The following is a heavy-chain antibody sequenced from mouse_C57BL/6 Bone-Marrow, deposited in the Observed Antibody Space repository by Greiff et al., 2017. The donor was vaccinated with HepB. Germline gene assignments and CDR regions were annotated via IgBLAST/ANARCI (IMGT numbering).Heavy chain of an antibody. CDR1: GFTFSDYG. CDR2: ISSGSSTI. CDR3: ARGGGYDGYWYFDV. Sequence: EVKLVESGGGLVKPGGSLKLSCAASGFTFSDYGMHWVRQAPEKGLEWVAYISSGSSTIYYADTVKGRFTLSRDNAKNTLFLQMTSLRSEDTAMYYCARGGGYDGYWYFDVWGTGTTVTVSS. J-gene: IGHJ1*03. D-gene: IGHD2-2*01. V-gene: IGHV5-17*01.